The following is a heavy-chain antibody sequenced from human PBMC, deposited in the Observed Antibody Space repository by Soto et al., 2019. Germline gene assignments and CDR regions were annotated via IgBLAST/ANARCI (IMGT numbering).Heavy chain of an antibody. Sequence: QVQLAESGGGVVQPGRSLRLSCAASGFTFSTYAMHWVRQAPGKGLEWVAVISLDASYNYYADSVKGRFTISRDNSENTLYLQMNSLRAEDTSLYYCAKDRSSGTYPYYYNGMDVWGQGTTVTVSS. D-gene: IGHD3-10*01. CDR2: ISLDASYN. V-gene: IGHV3-30*18. CDR3: AKDRSSGTYPYYYNGMDV. CDR1: GFTFSTYA. J-gene: IGHJ6*02.